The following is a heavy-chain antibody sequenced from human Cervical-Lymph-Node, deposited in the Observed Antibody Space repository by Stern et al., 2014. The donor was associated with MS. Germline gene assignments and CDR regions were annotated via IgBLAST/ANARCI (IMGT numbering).Heavy chain of an antibody. CDR1: GGSISSGNYY. CDR3: ARGNYDVLTDNGGHGFDI. CDR2: IYSSGST. D-gene: IGHD3-9*01. J-gene: IGHJ3*02. V-gene: IGHV4-61*02. Sequence: VQLEESGPGLVKPSQTLSLTCTVSGGSISSGNYYWSWIRQPAGEGLEWIGRIYSSGSTQYNPPLKSRVTLSADTFTNQFSLRLSSVTAADTAVYYCARGNYDVLTDNGGHGFDIWGQGTMVTVSS.